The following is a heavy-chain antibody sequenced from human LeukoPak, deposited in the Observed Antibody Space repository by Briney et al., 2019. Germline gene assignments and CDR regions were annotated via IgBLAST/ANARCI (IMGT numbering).Heavy chain of an antibody. J-gene: IGHJ3*01. D-gene: IGHD1-26*01. Sequence: GXXLRLSCESSGFTFSRNWMSWVRQAPGEGLEYVANINEDGNVNYYPDSVRGGFNISRDNDKKSVFLQMNSLKAEDTALYYCARDKDGSRDAFDVWGQGTLVTVSS. CDR1: GFTFSRNW. CDR3: ARDKDGSRDAFDV. CDR2: INEDGNVN. V-gene: IGHV3-7*01.